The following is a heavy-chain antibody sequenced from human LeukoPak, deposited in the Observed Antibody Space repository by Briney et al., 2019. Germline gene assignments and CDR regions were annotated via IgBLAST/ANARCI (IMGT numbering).Heavy chain of an antibody. D-gene: IGHD2-15*01. CDR1: GFTFSNYG. V-gene: IGHV3-33*01. Sequence: GGSLRLSCEASGFTFSNYGMHRVRQAPGKGLEWVAIIWYDGIKKYYADSVKGRFTISRDNSKNTLSLQMNSLRAEDTAIYYCARSPNYSLDYWGQGALVTVSS. CDR3: ARSPNYSLDY. CDR2: IWYDGIKK. J-gene: IGHJ4*02.